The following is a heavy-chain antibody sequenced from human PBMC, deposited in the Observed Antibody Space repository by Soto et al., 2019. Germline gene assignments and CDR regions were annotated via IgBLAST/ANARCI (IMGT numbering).Heavy chain of an antibody. V-gene: IGHV1-2*04. Sequence: ASVKVSCKASGYTFTGYDIHWVRQAPGQGLEWMGWINPNSGGTNYAQKFQGWVTMTRDTSISTAYMELSRLRSDDTAVYYCARGPYNWNDGGYYFDDWGQGTLVTVAS. D-gene: IGHD1-1*01. J-gene: IGHJ4*02. CDR2: INPNSGGT. CDR3: ARGPYNWNDGGYYFDD. CDR1: GYTFTGYD.